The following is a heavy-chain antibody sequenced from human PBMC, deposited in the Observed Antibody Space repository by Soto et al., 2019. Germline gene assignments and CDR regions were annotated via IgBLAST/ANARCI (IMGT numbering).Heavy chain of an antibody. CDR1: GGTFSSYT. CDR2: IIPILGIA. J-gene: IGHJ6*02. V-gene: IGHV1-69*08. CDR3: ARDGDYATYYYYGMDV. Sequence: QVQLVQSGAAVKKPGSSVKVSCKASGGTFSSYTISWVRQAPGQGLEWMGRIIPILGIANYAQKFQGRVTITADKSTSTAYMELSSLRSEDTAVYYCARDGDYATYYYYGMDVWGQGTTVTVSS. D-gene: IGHD4-17*01.